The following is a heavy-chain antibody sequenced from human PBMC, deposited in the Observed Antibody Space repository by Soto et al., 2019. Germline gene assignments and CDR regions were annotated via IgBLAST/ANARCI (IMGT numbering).Heavy chain of an antibody. CDR2: INHSGSA. CDR3: ARGRGIAVAGTYFDY. CDR1: GGSFSGYY. V-gene: IGHV4-34*01. Sequence: SETLSLTCAVYGGSFSGYYWSWIRQPPGKGLEWIGEINHSGSANYNPSLKSRVTISVDTSKNQFSLKLSSVTAADTAVYYCARGRGIAVAGTYFDYWGQGTLVTVSS. J-gene: IGHJ4*02. D-gene: IGHD6-19*01.